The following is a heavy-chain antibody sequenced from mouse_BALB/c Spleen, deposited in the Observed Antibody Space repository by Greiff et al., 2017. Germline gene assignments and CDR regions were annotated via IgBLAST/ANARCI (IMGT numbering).Heavy chain of an antibody. Sequence: VKLQESGAELARPGASVKLSCKASGYTFTSYWMQWVKQRPGQGLEWIGAIYPGDGDTRYTQKFKGKATLTADKSSSTAYMQLSSLASEDSAVYYCASGTFLDYWGQGTTLTVSS. J-gene: IGHJ2*01. V-gene: IGHV1-87*01. CDR3: ASGTFLDY. CDR2: IYPGDGDT. D-gene: IGHD1-1*02. CDR1: GYTFTSYW.